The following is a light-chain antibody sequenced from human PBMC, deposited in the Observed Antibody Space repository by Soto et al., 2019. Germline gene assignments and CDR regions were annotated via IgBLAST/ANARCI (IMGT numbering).Light chain of an antibody. V-gene: IGKV3-15*01. CDR2: GAS. Sequence: EIVLTQSPGTLSLSPGERATLSCRASQSVSSGYLAWYQQKPGQAPSILIYGASTRATGIPARFSGSGSGTEFTLTISSLQSEDYAVYYCHQYNNWPPWTFGQGTKVDLK. CDR1: QSVSSGY. CDR3: HQYNNWPPWT. J-gene: IGKJ1*01.